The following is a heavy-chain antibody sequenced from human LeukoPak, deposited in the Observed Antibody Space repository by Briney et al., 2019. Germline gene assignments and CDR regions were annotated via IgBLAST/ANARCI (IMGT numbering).Heavy chain of an antibody. J-gene: IGHJ4*02. CDR3: AKGSIVGATSPPDY. CDR1: GFTFDDYA. Sequence: GGSLRLSCAASGFTFDDYAMHWVRQAPGKGLEWVSGISWNSGSIGYADSVKGRFTISRDNAKNSLYLQMNSLRAEDTALYYCAKGSIVGATSPPDYRGQGTLVTVSS. D-gene: IGHD1-26*01. CDR2: ISWNSGSI. V-gene: IGHV3-9*01.